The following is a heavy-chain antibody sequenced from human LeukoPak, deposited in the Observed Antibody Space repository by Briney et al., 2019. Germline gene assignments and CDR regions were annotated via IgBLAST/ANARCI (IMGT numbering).Heavy chain of an antibody. CDR2: IYSGGST. V-gene: IGHV3-66*01. CDR3: ARDPFGEYYFDY. Sequence: GGSLRLSCAASGFTVSSNYMSWVRQAPGKGLEWVSVIYSGGSTYYADSVKGRFTISRDNSKNTLYLQMNSLRAEDTAVYYCARDPFGEYYFDYWGQGTLATVSS. J-gene: IGHJ4*02. CDR1: GFTVSSNY. D-gene: IGHD3-10*01.